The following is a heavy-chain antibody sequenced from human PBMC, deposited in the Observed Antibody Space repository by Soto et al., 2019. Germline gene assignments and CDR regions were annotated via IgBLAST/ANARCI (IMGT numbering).Heavy chain of an antibody. V-gene: IGHV1-69*13. D-gene: IGHD3-22*01. J-gene: IGHJ2*01. Sequence: ASVKVSCKASGGTFSSYAISWVRQVPGQGLEWMGGIIPIFGTANYAQKFQGRVTITADESTSTAYMELSSLRSEDTAVYYCARHRVSYYDSSGYLPFDLWGRGTLVTVSS. CDR3: ARHRVSYYDSSGYLPFDL. CDR1: GGTFSSYA. CDR2: IIPIFGTA.